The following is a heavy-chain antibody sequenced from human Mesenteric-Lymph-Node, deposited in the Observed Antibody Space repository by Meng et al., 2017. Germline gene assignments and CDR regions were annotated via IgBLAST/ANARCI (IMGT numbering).Heavy chain of an antibody. J-gene: IGHJ3*02. V-gene: IGHV1-2*02. Sequence: ASVKVSCKASGYTFTGYYMHWVRQAPGQGLEWMGWINPNSGGTNYAQKFQGRVTMTRDTSISTAYMELSRLRSDDTAVYYCARDQDTAMVRADAFDIWGQGTMVTVSS. D-gene: IGHD5-18*01. CDR1: GYTFTGYY. CDR2: INPNSGGT. CDR3: ARDQDTAMVRADAFDI.